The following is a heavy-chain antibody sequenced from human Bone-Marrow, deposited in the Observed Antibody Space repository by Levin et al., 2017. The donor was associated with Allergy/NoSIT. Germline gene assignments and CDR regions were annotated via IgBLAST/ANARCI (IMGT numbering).Heavy chain of an antibody. J-gene: IGHJ3*02. CDR1: GFSVYW. Sequence: GESLKISCAASGFSVYWMHWVRQAPGKGLVWVSHINSDGSSRNYADSVKGRFTISRDNAKDTLYLQMNSLRAEDTAIYYCARDRGHPDSFDIWGQGTMVTVSS. CDR3: ARDRGHPDSFDI. D-gene: IGHD3-10*01. CDR2: INSDGSSR. V-gene: IGHV3-74*01.